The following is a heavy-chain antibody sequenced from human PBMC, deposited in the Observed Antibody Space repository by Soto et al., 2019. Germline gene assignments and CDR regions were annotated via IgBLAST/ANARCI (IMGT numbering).Heavy chain of an antibody. CDR3: ARDNPGYGNDY. CDR2: ISSNGGST. V-gene: IGHV3-64*01. CDR1: GFTFSSYA. J-gene: IGHJ4*02. Sequence: EVQLVESGGGLVQPGGSLRLSCAASGFTFSSYAMHWVRQAPGKGLEYVSAISSNGGSTYYANSVKGRFTISRDNSKNTLYLPMGSLRAEDMAVYYCARDNPGYGNDYWGQGTLVTVSS. D-gene: IGHD5-12*01.